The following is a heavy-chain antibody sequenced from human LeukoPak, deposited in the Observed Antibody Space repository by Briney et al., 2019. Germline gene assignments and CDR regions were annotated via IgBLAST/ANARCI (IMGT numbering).Heavy chain of an antibody. J-gene: IGHJ4*02. CDR2: INWNGGSP. D-gene: IGHD4-11*01. CDR3: AIVASNYDFDY. CDR1: GFPFDVYG. V-gene: IGHV3-20*04. Sequence: GGSLRLLCAASGFPFDVYGMRGVREARGKGLECVSGINWNGGSPGYADSVKGRSSISRDNAKNSLYLQMNSLRAEDTALYYCAIVASNYDFDYWGQGTPVTVSS.